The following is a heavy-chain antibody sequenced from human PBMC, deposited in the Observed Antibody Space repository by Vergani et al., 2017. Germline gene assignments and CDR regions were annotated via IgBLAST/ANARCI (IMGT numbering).Heavy chain of an antibody. V-gene: IGHV4-4*07. CDR3: ARGNCGVNCPKYNWLAP. D-gene: IGHD2-21*01. CDR2: IYLNVNG. Sequence: QVHLQESGPGVVKPSDTLSLTCTVSGGSMSDFYWTCIRPPAGGGLEWIGRIYLNVNGNYNESLRSRLTMSIDTSRSQFSLSLSSVTAADTAVYYCARGNCGVNCPKYNWLAPWGRGILVTVSS. J-gene: IGHJ5*02. CDR1: GGSMSDFY.